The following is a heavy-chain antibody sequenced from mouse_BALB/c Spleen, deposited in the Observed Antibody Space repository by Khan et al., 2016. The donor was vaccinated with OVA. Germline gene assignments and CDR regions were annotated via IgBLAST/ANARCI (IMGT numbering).Heavy chain of an antibody. J-gene: IGHJ1*01. CDR3: VSRGRDNGSFYCYFDV. D-gene: IGHD1-1*01. CDR2: IWTGGGT. V-gene: IGHV2-9-2*01. Sequence: QVQLKESGPGLVAPSQSLSITCTVSGFSFTSYDISWIRQPPGKGLEWLGVIWTGGGTNYNSDFMSRLSINKDNSKSKVFLKMNSLQTDDTAIYSCVSRGRDNGSFYCYFDVWGAGTTVTVSS. CDR1: GFSFTSYD.